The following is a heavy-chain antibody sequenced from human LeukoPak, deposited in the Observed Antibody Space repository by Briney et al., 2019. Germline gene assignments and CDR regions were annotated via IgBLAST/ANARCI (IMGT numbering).Heavy chain of an antibody. CDR1: GFTFSSYA. Sequence: GGSLRLSCAASGFTFSSYAMSWVRQSPGKGLEWVSAISGSGGSTYYADAVKGLFTISRDNSKNTLYLQMNSLRAEETAVYYCVPDITMVRGVIIDYWGQGTLVTVSS. J-gene: IGHJ4*02. CDR2: ISGSGGST. V-gene: IGHV3-23*01. CDR3: VPDITMVRGVIIDY. D-gene: IGHD3-10*01.